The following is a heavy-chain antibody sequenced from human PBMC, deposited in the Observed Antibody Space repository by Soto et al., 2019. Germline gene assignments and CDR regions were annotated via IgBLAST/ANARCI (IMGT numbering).Heavy chain of an antibody. CDR3: ARDKNPYYYYYMDV. Sequence: GGSLRLSCAASGFTFSSYAMHWVRQAPGKGLEYVSAISSNGGSTYYANSVKGRFTISRDNSKNTLYLQMGSLRAEDMAVYYCARDKNPYYYYYMDVWGKGTTVTVSS. CDR1: GFTFSSYA. J-gene: IGHJ6*03. V-gene: IGHV3-64*01. CDR2: ISSNGGST.